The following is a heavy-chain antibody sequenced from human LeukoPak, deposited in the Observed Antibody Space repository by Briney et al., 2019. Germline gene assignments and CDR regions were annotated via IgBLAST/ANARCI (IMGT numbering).Heavy chain of an antibody. Sequence: SETLSLTCTVSGGSISSSSYYWGWIRQPPGKGLEWIGSIYYSGSTYYNPSLKSRVTISVDTSKNQFSLKLSSVTAEDTAVYYCARVRPAYYGSGSPYYYYYGMDVWGQGTTVTVSS. CDR3: ARVRPAYYGSGSPYYYYYGMDV. CDR1: GGSISSSSYY. V-gene: IGHV4-39*07. CDR2: IYYSGST. D-gene: IGHD3-10*01. J-gene: IGHJ6*02.